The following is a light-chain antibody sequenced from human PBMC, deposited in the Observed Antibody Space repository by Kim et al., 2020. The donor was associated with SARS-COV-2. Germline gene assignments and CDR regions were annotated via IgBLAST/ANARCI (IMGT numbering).Light chain of an antibody. J-gene: IGKJ5*01. Sequence: ATLSLPPGQRATLSCRASQSVATYLAWYQQRPGQAPRLLIYDASKRATGIPARFRGSGSGTDFTLTIDTLEPEDSAVYYCQQRGNFGQGTRLEIK. CDR2: DAS. V-gene: IGKV3-11*01. CDR1: QSVATY. CDR3: QQRGN.